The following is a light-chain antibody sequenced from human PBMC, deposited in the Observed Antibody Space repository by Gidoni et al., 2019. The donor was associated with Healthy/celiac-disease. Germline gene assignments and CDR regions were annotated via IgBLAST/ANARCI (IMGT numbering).Light chain of an antibody. CDR1: QSVSSN. V-gene: IGKV3-15*01. CDR3: QQYNNWYT. Sequence: IVMTQSPATLSVSPGERATLSCRSSQSVSSNLAWYQQKPGKAPRLLIYGASNRDTGIPARFSGSGSGTEFTLTISSLQSEDFAVYYCQQYNNWYTFGQGTKLEIK. J-gene: IGKJ2*01. CDR2: GAS.